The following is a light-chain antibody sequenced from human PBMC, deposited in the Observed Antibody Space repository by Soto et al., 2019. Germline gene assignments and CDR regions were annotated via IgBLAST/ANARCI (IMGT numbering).Light chain of an antibody. V-gene: IGKV1-39*01. CDR2: GAS. CDR3: QQSYSTSWT. CDR1: QSISTY. J-gene: IGKJ1*01. Sequence: DIQMTQSPSSLSASVGDRVTITCRASQSISTYLNWYQQKPGKAPKLLIYGASSLQSGVPSGVSGTASGTDFTLTISSLQPEDFATYYCQQSYSTSWTFGQGTKVELK.